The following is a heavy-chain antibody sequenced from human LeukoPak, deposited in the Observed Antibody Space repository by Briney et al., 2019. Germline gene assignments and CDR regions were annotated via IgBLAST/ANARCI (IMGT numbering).Heavy chain of an antibody. V-gene: IGHV1-2*02. CDR3: ARTLQSGYDPTIDY. CDR2: INPNSGGT. J-gene: IGHJ4*02. D-gene: IGHD5-12*01. Sequence: VASVKVSCKASGYTFTGYCMHWVRQAPGQGLEWMGWINPNSGGTNYAQKFQGRVTMTRDTSISTAYMELSRLRSDDTAVYYCARTLQSGYDPTIDYWGQGTLVTVSS. CDR1: GYTFTGYC.